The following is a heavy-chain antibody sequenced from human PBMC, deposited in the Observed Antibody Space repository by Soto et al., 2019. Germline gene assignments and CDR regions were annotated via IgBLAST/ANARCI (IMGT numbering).Heavy chain of an antibody. CDR3: ARDRVDYYDSSGYGY. Sequence: ASVNVSCTASGYTFTGYYMHWVRQATGQGLEWMGWINPNSGGTNYAQKFQGWVTMTRDTSISTAYMELSRLRSDDTAVYYCARDRVDYYDSSGYGYWGQGTLVTVSA. CDR2: INPNSGGT. J-gene: IGHJ4*02. CDR1: GYTFTGYY. D-gene: IGHD3-22*01. V-gene: IGHV1-2*04.